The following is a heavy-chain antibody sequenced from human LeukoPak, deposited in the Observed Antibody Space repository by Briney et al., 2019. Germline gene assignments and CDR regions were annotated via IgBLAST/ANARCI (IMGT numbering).Heavy chain of an antibody. CDR1: GESFSGYY. D-gene: IGHD3-22*01. J-gene: IGHJ4*02. CDR3: ARDTYYSDSSGYYPFDY. CDR2: INHGGST. V-gene: IGHV4-34*01. Sequence: PSETLSLTCAVYGESFSGYYWSWIRQPPGKGLEWIGEINHGGSTNYNPSLKSRVTISVDTSKNQFSLKLSSVTAADTAVYYCARDTYYSDSSGYYPFDYWGQGTLVTVSS.